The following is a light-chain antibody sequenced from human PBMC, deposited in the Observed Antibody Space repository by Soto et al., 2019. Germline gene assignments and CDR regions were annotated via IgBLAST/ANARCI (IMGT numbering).Light chain of an antibody. Sequence: ALAQPASVSGSPGQSVTISCTGTSSDVGAYNSVSWYQQHPDKAPQLMIYKGTQRPSGVSNRFSGSTSGNAASLTISGLQAGDEADYFCCSSEPESTYVFGTGTKVTV. CDR1: SSDVGAYNS. CDR3: CSSEPESTYV. CDR2: KGT. V-gene: IGLV2-23*01. J-gene: IGLJ1*01.